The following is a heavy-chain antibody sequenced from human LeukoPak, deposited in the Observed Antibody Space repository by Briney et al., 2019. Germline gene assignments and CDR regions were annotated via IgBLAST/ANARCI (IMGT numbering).Heavy chain of an antibody. Sequence: GGSPRLSCAASGFTFSDHYMDWVRQAPGKGLEWVGRSRNKPNSYTTEYAASVKGRFTISRDDSKNSLYLQMKSLKTEDTAVYYCARGSYSYDRRCAFDMWGQGTVVTVSS. CDR2: SRNKPNSYTT. V-gene: IGHV3-72*01. D-gene: IGHD3-22*01. CDR1: GFTFSDHY. J-gene: IGHJ3*02. CDR3: ARGSYSYDRRCAFDM.